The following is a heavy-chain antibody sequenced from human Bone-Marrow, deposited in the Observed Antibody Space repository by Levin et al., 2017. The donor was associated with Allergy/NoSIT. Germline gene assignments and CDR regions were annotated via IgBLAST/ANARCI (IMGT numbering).Heavy chain of an antibody. V-gene: IGHV3-33*01. CDR1: GFTFRNYG. CDR3: ARDAANFWNAYYLSWDS. D-gene: IGHD3-3*01. CDR2: MWYDERNK. Sequence: PGGSLRLSCAASGFTFRNYGIHWVRQAPGKGLEWVAAMWYDERNKFYLESVKGRFTVSGDTSKNTLFLQMNSLTVEDTAMYYCARDAANFWNAYYLSWDSWGQGTLVTVSS. J-gene: IGHJ4*02.